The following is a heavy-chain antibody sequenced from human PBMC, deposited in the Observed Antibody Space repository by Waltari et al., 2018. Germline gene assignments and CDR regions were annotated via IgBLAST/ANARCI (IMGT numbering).Heavy chain of an antibody. Sequence: QVQLVQSGAEVKKPGASVKVSCKASGYTFTSYAMHWVRQAPGQRLEWMGWINAGNGNTKYSQKFQGRVTITRDTSASTAYMELSSLRSEDTAVYYCARATTVTTSGWFDPWGQGTLVTVSS. D-gene: IGHD4-17*01. CDR2: INAGNGNT. CDR1: GYTFTSYA. J-gene: IGHJ5*02. V-gene: IGHV1-3*01. CDR3: ARATTVTTSGWFDP.